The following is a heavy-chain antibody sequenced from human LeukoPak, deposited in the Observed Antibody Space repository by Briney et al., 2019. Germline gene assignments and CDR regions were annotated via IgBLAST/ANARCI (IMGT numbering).Heavy chain of an antibody. V-gene: IGHV4-4*07. J-gene: IGHJ6*02. CDR3: ARISGYYYGMDV. Sequence: SETLSLTCTVSGGSISSCYWSWIRQPAGKGLEWIGRIYISGSTKFNPSLKSRVTMSVDTSKDQFSLKLSSVTAADTAVYYCARISGYYYGMDVWGQGTTVTVSS. CDR2: IYISGST. CDR1: GGSISSCY.